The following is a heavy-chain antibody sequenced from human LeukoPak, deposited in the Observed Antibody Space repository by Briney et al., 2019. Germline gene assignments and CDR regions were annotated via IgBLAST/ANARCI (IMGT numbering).Heavy chain of an antibody. J-gene: IGHJ4*02. CDR1: GYTFTSYY. D-gene: IGHD3-10*01. CDR3: ARDYFGTPPLDY. CDR2: ISAYNGNT. V-gene: IGHV1-18*04. Sequence: GASVKVSCKASGYTFTSYYMHWVRQAPGQGLEWMGWISAYNGNTNYAQKLQGRVAMTTDTSTSTAYMELRSLRSDDTAVYYCARDYFGTPPLDYWGQGTLVTVSS.